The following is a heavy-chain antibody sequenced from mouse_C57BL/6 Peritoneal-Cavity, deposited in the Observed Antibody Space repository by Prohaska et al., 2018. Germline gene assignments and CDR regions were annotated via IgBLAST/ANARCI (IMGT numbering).Heavy chain of an antibody. CDR2: IDPETGGT. CDR3: TRGYGRRGWYFDV. CDR1: GYTFTDYE. Sequence: QVQLQQSGAELVRPGASVTLSCKASGYTFTDYEMHWVKLTPVHGLEWIGAIDPETGGTAYNQKVKGKAILTADKDASTAYMERRSLTAEDSAVEYCTRGYGRRGWYFDVWGTGTTVTVSS. V-gene: IGHV1-15*01. J-gene: IGHJ1*03. D-gene: IGHD1-1*01.